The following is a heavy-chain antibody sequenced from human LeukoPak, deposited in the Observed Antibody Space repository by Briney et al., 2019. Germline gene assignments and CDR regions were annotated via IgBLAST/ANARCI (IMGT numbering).Heavy chain of an antibody. Sequence: SETLSLTCTVSGASISSYYWSWIRQPPGKGLEWIGYIHYSGSTNYNPSLKSRVTISLDTSKNQFSLKLSSVTAADTAVYYCARERWEQYYFDYWGQGTLVTISS. CDR3: ARERWEQYYFDY. CDR1: GASISSYY. J-gene: IGHJ4*02. D-gene: IGHD1-26*01. V-gene: IGHV4-59*01. CDR2: IHYSGST.